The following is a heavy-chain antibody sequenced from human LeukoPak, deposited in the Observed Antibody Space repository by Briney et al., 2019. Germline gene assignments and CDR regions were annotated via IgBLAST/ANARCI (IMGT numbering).Heavy chain of an antibody. CDR3: ARGSDGGYYYGMDV. CDR1: GRSISSGGYY. Sequence: PSQTLSLTCTVSGRSISSGGYYWSWIRQHPGKGLEWIGYTYYSRSTYYNPSLKSRVTISVDTSKNQFSLKLSSVTAADTAVYYCARGSDGGYYYGMDVWGQGTTVTVSS. V-gene: IGHV4-31*03. D-gene: IGHD3-10*01. CDR2: TYYSRST. J-gene: IGHJ6*02.